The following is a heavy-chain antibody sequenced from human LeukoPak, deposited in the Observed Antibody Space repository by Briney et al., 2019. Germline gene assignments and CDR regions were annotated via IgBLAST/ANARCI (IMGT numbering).Heavy chain of an antibody. CDR1: GYGFTSYG. CDR2: IIPIFGTA. J-gene: IGHJ6*02. CDR3: ARDKRGVIILHYYYYGMDV. V-gene: IGHV1-69*13. D-gene: IGHD3-10*01. Sequence: GASVKVSCKASGYGFTSYGISWVRQAPGQGLEWMGWIIPIFGTANYAQKFQGRVTITADESTSTAYMELSSLRSEDTAVYYCARDKRGVIILHYYYYGMDVWGQGTTVTVSS.